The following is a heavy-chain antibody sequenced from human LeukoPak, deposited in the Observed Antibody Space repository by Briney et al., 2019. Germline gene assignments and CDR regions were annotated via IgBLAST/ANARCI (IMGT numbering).Heavy chain of an antibody. D-gene: IGHD4-23*01. Sequence: GGSLRLSCAASGFTFSYYWMYWVRQAPGKGLVWVSRINPDGSTTDYADSVKGRFTISRDNAKKTLYLQMNTLRAEDTAVYYCTSTGNSGYWGQGTPVTVSS. J-gene: IGHJ4*02. V-gene: IGHV3-74*01. CDR3: TSTGNSGY. CDR2: INPDGSTT. CDR1: GFTFSYYW.